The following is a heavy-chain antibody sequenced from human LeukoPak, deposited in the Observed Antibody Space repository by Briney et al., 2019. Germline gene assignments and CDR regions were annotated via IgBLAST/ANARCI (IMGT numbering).Heavy chain of an antibody. CDR2: ISRDGGST. V-gene: IGHV3-43*02. D-gene: IGHD3-3*01. J-gene: IGHJ5*02. CDR3: AKDISNYDFWSGFYT. CDR1: GFTFDDYA. Sequence: GGSLRLSCAASGFTFDDYAMHWVRHAPGKGLEWVSLISRDGGSTYYADSVKGRFTISRDNSKNSLYLQMNSLRTEDTALYYCAKDISNYDFWSGFYTWGQGTLVTVSS.